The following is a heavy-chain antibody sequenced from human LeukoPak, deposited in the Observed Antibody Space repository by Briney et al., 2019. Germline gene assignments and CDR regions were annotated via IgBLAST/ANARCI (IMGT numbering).Heavy chain of an antibody. J-gene: IGHJ4*02. Sequence: ASVKVSCKTSGYTFPTYAIHWVRQAPGQRREWMGWINTGNGNTKYSQKFQDRVTITRDTSASTAYMELSSLRSEDTAVYYCERDEDFWGQGTLVTVSS. CDR3: ERDEDF. CDR1: GYTFPTYA. CDR2: INTGNGNT. V-gene: IGHV1-3*04.